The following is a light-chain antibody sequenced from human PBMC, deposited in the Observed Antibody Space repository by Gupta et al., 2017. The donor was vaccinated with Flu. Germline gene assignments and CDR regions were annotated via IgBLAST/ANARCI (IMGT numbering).Light chain of an antibody. J-gene: IGKJ4*01. V-gene: IGKV1-5*03. CDR2: RAS. CDR3: QHYNTNPLT. Sequence: GDTVTITCRASQSDSDFLAWYQQKPRTAPILLFYRASTLQSVVPSLFSGSASGKLYPITISIQPPDVFATYYRQHYNTNPLTFGGGTKVEI. CDR1: QSDSDF.